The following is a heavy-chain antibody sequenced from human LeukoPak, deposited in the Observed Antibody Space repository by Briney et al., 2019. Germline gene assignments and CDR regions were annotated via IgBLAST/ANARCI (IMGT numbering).Heavy chain of an antibody. J-gene: IGHJ6*02. CDR1: GFTFSSYA. Sequence: GGSLRLSCAASGFTFSSYAMSWVRQAPGKGLEWVSAISGSGGSTYCADSVKGRFTISRDNSKNTLYLQMNSLRAEDTAVYYCAKDLRDNYYYYGMDVWGQGTTVTVSS. D-gene: IGHD4-17*01. V-gene: IGHV3-23*01. CDR2: ISGSGGST. CDR3: AKDLRDNYYYYGMDV.